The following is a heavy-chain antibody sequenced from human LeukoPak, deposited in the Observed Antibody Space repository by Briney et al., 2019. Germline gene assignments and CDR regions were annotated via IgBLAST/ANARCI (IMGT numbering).Heavy chain of an antibody. CDR2: MYHSGST. CDR3: ARNVPAARRPYYYYYYMDV. V-gene: IGHV4-38-2*02. CDR1: GYSISSGYY. Sequence: SETLSLTCTVSGYSISSGYYWGWIRQPPGKGLEWIGSMYHSGSTYYNPSLKSRVTISVDTSKNQFSLKLSSVTAADTAVYYCARNVPAARRPYYYYYYMDVWGKGTTVTISS. J-gene: IGHJ6*03. D-gene: IGHD2-2*01.